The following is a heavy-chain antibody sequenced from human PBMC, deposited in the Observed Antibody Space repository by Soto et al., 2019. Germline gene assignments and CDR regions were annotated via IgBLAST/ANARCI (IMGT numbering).Heavy chain of an antibody. CDR3: SRERWAVASTADAFDI. CDR1: GGAIPGYY. J-gene: IGHJ3*02. CDR2: VYFSGST. D-gene: IGHD6-19*01. Sequence: SETLSLTCNVSGGAIPGYYWNWIRRPPGKGLEWIGYVYFSGSTKYNPSLKSRVTILVDMSKNQFSLRLTSVTSADTAVYYCSRERWAVASTADAFDIWGQGTMVTVSS. V-gene: IGHV4-59*01.